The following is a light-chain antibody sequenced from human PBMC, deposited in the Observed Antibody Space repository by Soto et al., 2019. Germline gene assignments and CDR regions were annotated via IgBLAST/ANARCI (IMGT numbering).Light chain of an antibody. J-gene: IGKJ4*01. CDR2: KAS. CDR1: QSISSG. Sequence: DIQMTQSPSTLSASVGDRVTITCRPSQSISSGLAWYQQKPGKAPKHLIYKASNLESGVPSRFSGSGSWAEFTLTVSSLQPDDFATYYCLQYNSYPFTFGGGTKVEIK. CDR3: LQYNSYPFT. V-gene: IGKV1-5*03.